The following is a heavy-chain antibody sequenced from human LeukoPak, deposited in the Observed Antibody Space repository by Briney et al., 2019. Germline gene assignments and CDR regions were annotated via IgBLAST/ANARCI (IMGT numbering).Heavy chain of an antibody. Sequence: SQTLSLTCTVSGGSISSGGYYWSWIRQPPGKGLEWIGYIYHSGSTYYNPSLKSRVTISVDRSKNQFSLKLSSVTAADTAVYYCARTTGDSSGYYYYAYDYWGQGTLVTVSS. CDR3: ARTTGDSSGYYYYAYDY. CDR1: GGSISSGGYY. V-gene: IGHV4-30-2*01. D-gene: IGHD3-22*01. J-gene: IGHJ4*02. CDR2: IYHSGST.